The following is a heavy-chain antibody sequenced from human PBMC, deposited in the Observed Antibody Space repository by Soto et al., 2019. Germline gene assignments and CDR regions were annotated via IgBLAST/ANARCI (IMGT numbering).Heavy chain of an antibody. Sequence: ASVKVSCKASGYTFTGYYMHWVRQAPGQRLEWMGWINAYNGNTKYAQKFQDRVTMTRDTSTSTAYMELRSLRSDDTAVYYCARDLPGIGALNWFDPWGQVTLVTSPQ. J-gene: IGHJ5*02. V-gene: IGHV1-18*04. CDR2: INAYNGNT. D-gene: IGHD6-13*01. CDR3: ARDLPGIGALNWFDP. CDR1: GYTFTGYY.